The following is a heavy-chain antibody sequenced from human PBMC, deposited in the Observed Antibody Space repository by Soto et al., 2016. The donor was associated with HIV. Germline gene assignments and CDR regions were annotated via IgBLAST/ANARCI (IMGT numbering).Heavy chain of an antibody. D-gene: IGHD1-26*01. CDR2: IYTSGST. Sequence: QVQLQESGPGLVKPSETLSLTCTVSGGSISSYYWSWIRQPAGKGLEWIGRIYTSGSTNYNPSLKSRVTISVDKSKNQFSLKLSSVTAADTAVYYCAGGSYVGRRAPVTTWGQGTLVTVSS. V-gene: IGHV4-4*07. CDR1: GGSISSYY. CDR3: AGGSYVGRRAPVTT. J-gene: IGHJ4*02.